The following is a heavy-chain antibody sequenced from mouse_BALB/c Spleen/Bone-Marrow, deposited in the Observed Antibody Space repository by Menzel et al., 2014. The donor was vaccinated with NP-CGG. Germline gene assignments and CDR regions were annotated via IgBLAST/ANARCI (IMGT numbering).Heavy chain of an antibody. V-gene: IGHV1-7*01. CDR3: ARRAYGGSYGFAY. Sequence: VQLQESGAELAKPGASVKMSCKASGYTFTSYWMHWVKQRPGQGLEWIGYINPSTGYTEYNQKFKDKATLTADKSSSTAYMQLSSLTSEDSAVYYCARRAYGGSYGFAYWGQGTPVTVSA. CDR2: INPSTGYT. J-gene: IGHJ3*01. D-gene: IGHD1-1*01. CDR1: GYTFTSYW.